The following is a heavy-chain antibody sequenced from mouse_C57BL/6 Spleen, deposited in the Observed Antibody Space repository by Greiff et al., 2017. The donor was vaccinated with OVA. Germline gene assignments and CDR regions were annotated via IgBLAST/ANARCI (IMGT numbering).Heavy chain of an antibody. Sequence: EVKLVESGGGLVQPGGSMKLSCVASGFTFSNYWMNWVRQSPEKGLEWVAQIRLKSDNYATHYAESVKGRFTISRDDSTSSVYLQMNNLRAEDTGIDYCTGGYYDYDHFDVWGTGTTVTVSS. CDR1: GFTFSNYW. V-gene: IGHV6-3*01. J-gene: IGHJ1*03. CDR3: TGGYYDYDHFDV. D-gene: IGHD2-4*01. CDR2: IRLKSDNYAT.